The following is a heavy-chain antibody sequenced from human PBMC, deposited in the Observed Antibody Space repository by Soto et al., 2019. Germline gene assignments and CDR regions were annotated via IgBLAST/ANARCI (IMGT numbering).Heavy chain of an antibody. J-gene: IGHJ6*02. CDR1: GGSISSSSYY. Sequence: SETLSLTCTVSGGSISSSSYYWGWIRQPPGKGLEWIGNVYYGGSTYYNPSLKSRVTISVETSKGQFSLKLSSVTAADTAVYYCAGGDYYHSSGYYFYYYTMDVWGQGTTVTVSS. V-gene: IGHV4-39*01. CDR2: VYYGGST. CDR3: AGGDYYHSSGYYFYYYTMDV. D-gene: IGHD3-22*01.